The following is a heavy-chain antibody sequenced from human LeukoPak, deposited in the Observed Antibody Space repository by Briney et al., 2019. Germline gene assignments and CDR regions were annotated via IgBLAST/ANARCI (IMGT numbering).Heavy chain of an antibody. D-gene: IGHD3-22*01. CDR2: IYYTGST. CDR1: GVSIRRYY. V-gene: IGHV4-59*01. Sequence: SETLSLTCTVSGVSIRRYYWSSIRQPPPERLGCGVCIYYTGSTNYNPSLRSRVTISVDTSKKQFSLKLSSVPAADKAVYYCARGVRYYDSSGYYYVGYYYYYYMEVWGKGTTVTISS. J-gene: IGHJ6*03. CDR3: ARGVRYYDSSGYYYVGYYYYYYMEV.